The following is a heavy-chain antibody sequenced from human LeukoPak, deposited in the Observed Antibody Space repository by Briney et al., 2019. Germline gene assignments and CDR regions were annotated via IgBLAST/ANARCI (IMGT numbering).Heavy chain of an antibody. V-gene: IGHV3-11*01. Sequence: GGSLRLSCPASGFSFSDYYTSWIRQAPGKGLEWVSHVSSSGSITKYADSVKGRFTISRDNAKNSLFLQMNSLRAEDTAVYYCARGVGRTWSFDHWGQGTLVTVSS. CDR1: GFSFSDYY. D-gene: IGHD3-10*01. J-gene: IGHJ4*02. CDR2: VSSSGSIT. CDR3: ARGVGRTWSFDH.